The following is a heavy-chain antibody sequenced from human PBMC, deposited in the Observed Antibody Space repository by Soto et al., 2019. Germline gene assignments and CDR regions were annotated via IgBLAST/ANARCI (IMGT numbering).Heavy chain of an antibody. CDR2: INHSGST. Sequence: SETLSLTCAVYGGSFSGYYWSWIRQPPGKGLEWIGEINHSGSTNYNPSLKSRVTISVDTSKNQFSLKLSSVTAADTAVYYCARGRRKTLVSHFPTYQLPLYDYWGQGTLVTVSS. V-gene: IGHV4-34*01. CDR1: GGSFSGYY. J-gene: IGHJ4*02. D-gene: IGHD2-2*01. CDR3: ARGRRKTLVSHFPTYQLPLYDY.